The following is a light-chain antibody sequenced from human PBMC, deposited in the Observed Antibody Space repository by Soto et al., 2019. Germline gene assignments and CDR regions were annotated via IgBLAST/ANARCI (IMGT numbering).Light chain of an antibody. V-gene: IGLV1-51*01. CDR2: DNN. CDR3: EAWDSSLSAVL. Sequence: QSVLTQPPSVSAAPGQKVTISCSGSSSNIGNNYVSWYQQLPGTAPKLLIYDNNRRPSVIPDRFSGSKSGTSATLGITGLQTGDEADYYCEAWDSSLSAVLFGGGTTLTVL. J-gene: IGLJ2*01. CDR1: SSNIGNNY.